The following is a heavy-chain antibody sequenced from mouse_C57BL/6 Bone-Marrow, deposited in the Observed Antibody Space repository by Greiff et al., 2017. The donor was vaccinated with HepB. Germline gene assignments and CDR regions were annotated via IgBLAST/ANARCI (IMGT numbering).Heavy chain of an antibody. J-gene: IGHJ1*03. CDR2: INSDGGST. Sequence: EVQVVESGGGLVQPGESLKLSCESNEYEFPSHDMSWVRKTPGKRLELVAAINSDGGSTYYPDTMERRFIISRDNTKKTLYLKMSSLRSEDTALYYCARRGLGQGYFDVWGTGTTVTVSS. D-gene: IGHD3-3*01. CDR1: EYEFPSHD. CDR3: ARRGLGQGYFDV. V-gene: IGHV5-2*01.